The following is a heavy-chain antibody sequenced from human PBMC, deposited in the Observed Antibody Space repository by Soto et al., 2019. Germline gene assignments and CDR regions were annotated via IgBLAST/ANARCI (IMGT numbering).Heavy chain of an antibody. V-gene: IGHV4-39*07. CDR2: IYYSGST. J-gene: IGHJ4*02. CDR1: GGSISSSSYY. CDR3: ARDNNWNYDY. D-gene: IGHD1-7*01. Sequence: SETLSLTCTVSGGSISSSSYYWGWIRQPPGKGLEWIGSIYYSGSTYYNPSLKSRVTISVDTSKNQFSLKLSSATAADTAVYYCARDNNWNYDYWGQGTLVTVSS.